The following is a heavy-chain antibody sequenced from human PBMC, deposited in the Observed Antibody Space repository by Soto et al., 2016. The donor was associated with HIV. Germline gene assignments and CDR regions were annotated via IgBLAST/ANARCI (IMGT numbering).Heavy chain of an antibody. D-gene: IGHD3-16*01. CDR2: IYSGGST. CDR3: ARGSYYDYVWGEGTYY. V-gene: IGHV3-66*01. CDR1: GFTVSSTY. J-gene: IGHJ6*01. Sequence: EVQLVESGGGLVQPGGSLRLSCAVSGFTVSSTYMNWVRQAPGKGLKWVSIIYSGGSTFYADSVKGRFTISRDNSKNTLYLQINSLRAEDTAVYYCARGSYYDYVWGEGTYY.